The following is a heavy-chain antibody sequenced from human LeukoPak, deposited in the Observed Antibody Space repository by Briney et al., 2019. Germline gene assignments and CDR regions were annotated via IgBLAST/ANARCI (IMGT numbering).Heavy chain of an antibody. V-gene: IGHV3-7*01. D-gene: IGHD6-19*01. J-gene: IGHJ6*04. CDR3: ARDGTPSYTSGWVYMDA. CDR2: IKQDGSEK. Sequence: GGSLRLSCAASGFTFSSYWMSWVRQAPGKGLEWVANIKQDGSEKYYVDSVEGRFTISRDNAKNSLFLQMNSLRGEDTAVYYCARDGTPSYTSGWVYMDAWGKGTTVTISS. CDR1: GFTFSSYW.